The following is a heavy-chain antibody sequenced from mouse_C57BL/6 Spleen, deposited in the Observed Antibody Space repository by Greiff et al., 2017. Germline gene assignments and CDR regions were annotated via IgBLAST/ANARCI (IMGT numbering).Heavy chain of an antibody. CDR3: TRWEGNYFDC. V-gene: IGHV1-7*01. D-gene: IGHD4-1*01. CDR2: INPSSGYT. Sequence: QVHVKQSGAELAKPGASVKLSCKASGYTFTSYWMHWVKQRPGQGLEWIGYINPSSGYTKYNQKFKDKATLPAEKSSSTAYMQLSSLTYEDSAVYYCTRWEGNYFDCGGQGTTLTVSS. CDR1: GYTFTSYW. J-gene: IGHJ2*01.